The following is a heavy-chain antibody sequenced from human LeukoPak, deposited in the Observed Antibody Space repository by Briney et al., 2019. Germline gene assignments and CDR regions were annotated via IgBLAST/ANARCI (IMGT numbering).Heavy chain of an antibody. Sequence: GGSLRLSCAASGFTFSSHAMHWVRQAPGKGLEWVANIKQDGSEKYYVDSVKGRFTISRDNAKNSLYLQMNSLRAEDTAVYYCARDPGIVGATDWFDPWGQGTLVTVSS. CDR3: ARDPGIVGATDWFDP. V-gene: IGHV3-7*01. J-gene: IGHJ5*02. D-gene: IGHD1-26*01. CDR1: GFTFSSHA. CDR2: IKQDGSEK.